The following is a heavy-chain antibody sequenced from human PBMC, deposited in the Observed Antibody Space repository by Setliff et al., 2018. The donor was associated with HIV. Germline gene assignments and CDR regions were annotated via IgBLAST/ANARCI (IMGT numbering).Heavy chain of an antibody. D-gene: IGHD3-3*01. CDR2: VYSNGNT. Sequence: SETLSLTCSVSGGSMKSHYWSWIRQTPGKGLEWIGYVYSNGNTDYNPSLKSRVTISVDTSRNQFSLRLNSVTAADTAVYYCARHDMRHYDCWSGSPSHWFDPWGQGTLVTVSS. V-gene: IGHV4-59*08. J-gene: IGHJ5*02. CDR1: GGSMKSHY. CDR3: ARHDMRHYDCWSGSPSHWFDP.